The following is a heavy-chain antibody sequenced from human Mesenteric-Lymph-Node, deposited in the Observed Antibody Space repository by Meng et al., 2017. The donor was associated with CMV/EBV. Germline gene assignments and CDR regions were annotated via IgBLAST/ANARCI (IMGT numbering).Heavy chain of an antibody. J-gene: IGHJ3*02. CDR3: ARERKWGTGYYNPLAYDI. V-gene: IGHV4-30-4*08. CDR1: GGSISSGDYY. Sequence: SETLSLTCTVSGGSISSGDYYWSWIRQPPGKGLEWIGYIYNNGNAYYNPSLKSRVTISLDTSKNQFSLQLNSVTAADTAVYYCARERKWGTGYYNPLAYDIWGQGTMVTVSS. CDR2: IYNNGNA. D-gene: IGHD3-9*01.